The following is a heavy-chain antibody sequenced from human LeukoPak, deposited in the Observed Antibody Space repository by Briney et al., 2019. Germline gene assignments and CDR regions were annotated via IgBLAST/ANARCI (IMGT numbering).Heavy chain of an antibody. CDR1: GFTFSSYE. J-gene: IGHJ4*02. CDR2: ISSSGSTI. V-gene: IGHV3-48*03. CDR3: ARDGCTNGVCYPH. D-gene: IGHD2-8*01. Sequence: PGGSLRLSCAASGFTFSSYEMNWVRQAPGEGLEWVSYISSSGSTIYYADSVKGRFTISRDNAKNSLYLQMNSLRAEDTAVYYCARDGCTNGVCYPHWGQGTLVTVSS.